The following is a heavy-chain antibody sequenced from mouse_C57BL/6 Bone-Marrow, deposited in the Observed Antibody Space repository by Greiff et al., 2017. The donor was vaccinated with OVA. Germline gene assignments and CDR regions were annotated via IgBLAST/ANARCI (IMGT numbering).Heavy chain of an antibody. CDR1: GYTFTDYY. V-gene: IGHV1-76*01. D-gene: IGHD3-2*02. CDR3: ARQTAQATFDY. CDR2: IYPGSGNT. Sequence: QVQLQQSGAELVRPGASVKLSCKASGYTFTDYYINWVKQRPGQGLEWIARIYPGSGNTYYNEKFKGKATLTAEKSSSAAYMQLSSLTSEDSAVYFCARQTAQATFDYWGQGTTLTVSS. J-gene: IGHJ2*01.